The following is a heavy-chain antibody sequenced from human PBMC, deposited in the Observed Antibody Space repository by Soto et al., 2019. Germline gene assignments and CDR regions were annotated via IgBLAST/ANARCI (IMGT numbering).Heavy chain of an antibody. CDR1: GGSISSGDYY. D-gene: IGHD3-9*01. J-gene: IGHJ5*02. CDR3: ASRFEGYRLTGYWFDP. V-gene: IGHV4-31*03. Sequence: QVQLQESGPGLVKPSQTLSLTCTVSGGSISSGDYYWSWIRQHPGTGLEWIGHLYYSGSTYYKTSLKSRVTISVDTSKNQFSLKLSSVTAADTAVYYCASRFEGYRLTGYWFDPWGQGALVTVSS. CDR2: LYYSGST.